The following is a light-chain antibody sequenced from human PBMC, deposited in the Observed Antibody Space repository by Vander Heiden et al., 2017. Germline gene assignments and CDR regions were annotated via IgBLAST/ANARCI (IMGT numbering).Light chain of an antibody. CDR3: QQSYSTPVT. CDR1: QSISSY. Sequence: DIQMTQSPSSLSASVGDRVTTTCRASQSISSYLYWYQQKPGKAPQLLIYAASSWQSGVPSRFSGSGSGTDFTLTISSLQPEDFATYYCQQSYSTPVTFGRGTKVEIK. J-gene: IGKJ4*01. V-gene: IGKV1-39*01. CDR2: AAS.